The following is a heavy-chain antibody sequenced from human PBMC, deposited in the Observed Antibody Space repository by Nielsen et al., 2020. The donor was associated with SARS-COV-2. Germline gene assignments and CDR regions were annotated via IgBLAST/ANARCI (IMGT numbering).Heavy chain of an antibody. CDR3: AREEAGLDY. CDR2: ISSSSSYT. V-gene: IGHV3-21*05. CDR1: GFTFSSYA. J-gene: IGHJ4*02. D-gene: IGHD6-13*01. Sequence: GESLKISCAASGFTFSSYAMHWVRQAPGKGLEWVSYISSSSSYTNYADSVKGRFTISRDNAKNSLYLQMNSLRAEDTAVYCCAREEAGLDYWGQGTLVTVSS.